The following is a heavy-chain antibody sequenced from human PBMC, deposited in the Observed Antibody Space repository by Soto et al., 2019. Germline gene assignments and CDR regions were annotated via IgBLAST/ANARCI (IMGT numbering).Heavy chain of an antibody. CDR3: PTSMGWGGGAFDY. CDR2: VKSKIDDETT. J-gene: IGHJ4*02. CDR1: GFIFTNAW. Sequence: EGRLVESGGGLVKPAESLRLSCAASGFIFTNAWMNWVRQAPGKGLEWVGRVKSKIDDETTDYAAPVKGRFTITRDDSIGVVHLQMNSLKIADRGVYFWPTSMGWGGGAFDYWGPGTPVTVSS. V-gene: IGHV3-15*07. D-gene: IGHD1-26*01.